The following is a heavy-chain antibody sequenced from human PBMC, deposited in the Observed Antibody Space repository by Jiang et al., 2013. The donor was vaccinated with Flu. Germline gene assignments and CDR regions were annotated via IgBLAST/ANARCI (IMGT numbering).Heavy chain of an antibody. Sequence: QTLSLTCAISGDSVSSNSAAWNWIRQSPSRGLEWLGRTYYRSKWYNDYAVSVKSRITINPDTSKNQFSLQLNSVTPEDTAVYYCARGNGSIAARLYYYGMDVWGQGTTVTVSS. CDR2: TYYRSKWYN. D-gene: IGHD6-6*01. V-gene: IGHV6-1*01. CDR1: GDSVSSNSAA. CDR3: ARGNGSIAARLYYYGMDV. J-gene: IGHJ6*02.